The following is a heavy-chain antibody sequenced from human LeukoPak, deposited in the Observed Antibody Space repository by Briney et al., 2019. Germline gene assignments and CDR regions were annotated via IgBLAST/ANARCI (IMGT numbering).Heavy chain of an antibody. Sequence: SETLSLTCTVSGGSISSSSYYWGWIRQPPGKGLEWIGSIYYSGSTYYNPSLKSRVTISVDTSKNQFSLKPSSVTAADTAVYYCATDGGIVGASSFDYWGQGTLVTVSS. V-gene: IGHV4-39*07. CDR3: ATDGGIVGASSFDY. D-gene: IGHD1-26*01. CDR1: GGSISSSSYY. CDR2: IYYSGST. J-gene: IGHJ4*02.